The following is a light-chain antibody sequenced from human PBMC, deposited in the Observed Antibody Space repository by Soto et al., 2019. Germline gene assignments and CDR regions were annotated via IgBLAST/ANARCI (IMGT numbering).Light chain of an antibody. J-gene: IGKJ1*01. CDR2: GAS. CDR3: QQYGSSPPWT. CDR1: QSVSSSY. Sequence: EIVLAQSPGTLSLSPGERATLSCRASQSVSSSYLAWYQHKPGQAPRLLIYGASSRATGISDRFSGSGSGTDFTLTISRLEPEDFAVYYCQQYGSSPPWTFGQGTKVDIK. V-gene: IGKV3-20*01.